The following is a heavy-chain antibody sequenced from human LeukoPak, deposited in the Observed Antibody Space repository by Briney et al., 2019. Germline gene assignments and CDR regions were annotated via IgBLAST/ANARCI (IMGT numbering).Heavy chain of an antibody. CDR2: INSDGSST. V-gene: IGHV3-74*01. CDR3: ARAPVQTWVWNFDL. Sequence: PGGSLRLSCAASGFTFSSYWMHWVRQAPGKGLVWVSRINSDGSSTSYADSVKGRFTISRDNAKNTLYLQMNSLRAEDTAVYYCARAPVQTWVWNFDLWGRGTLVTVSS. CDR1: GFTFSSYW. D-gene: IGHD1-26*01. J-gene: IGHJ2*01.